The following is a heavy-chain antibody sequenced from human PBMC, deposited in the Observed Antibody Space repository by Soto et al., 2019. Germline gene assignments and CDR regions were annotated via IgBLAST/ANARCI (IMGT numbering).Heavy chain of an antibody. V-gene: IGHV1-69*01. CDR1: GYTFTSYY. CDR2: IIPIFGTA. D-gene: IGHD6-6*01. CDR3: CQLPPGLKDY. Sequence: QVQLVQSGAEVKKPGASVKVSCKASGYTFTSYYMHWVRQAPGQGLEWMGGIIPIFGTANYAQKFQGRVTITADESTSTAYMELSSLRSEDTAVYYCCQLPPGLKDYWGQGTLVTVSS. J-gene: IGHJ4*02.